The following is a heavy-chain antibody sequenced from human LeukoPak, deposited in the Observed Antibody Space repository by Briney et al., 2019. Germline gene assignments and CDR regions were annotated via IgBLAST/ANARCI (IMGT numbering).Heavy chain of an antibody. CDR2: INLDDDK. Sequence: SGPTLVNPTQPLTLTCTFSEFSLRTGGMCVSWMRLLPGKDLELLALINLDDDKYYRTSLKTRLAISKDTSKNQVVLTIANMDPVDTATYYCARITPAGRQLDYWGQGTLVTVSS. D-gene: IGHD6-13*01. V-gene: IGHV2-70*01. CDR3: ARITPAGRQLDY. J-gene: IGHJ4*02. CDR1: EFSLRTGGMC.